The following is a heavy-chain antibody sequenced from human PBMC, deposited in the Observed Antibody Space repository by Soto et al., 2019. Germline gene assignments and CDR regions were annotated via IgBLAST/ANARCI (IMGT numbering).Heavy chain of an antibody. D-gene: IGHD5-18*01. Sequence: GASVKASCKTCGNTFTGNGIGWLRQAPGQGLEWMGWVSAYNGNTNYAQKFQGRVTRTTDTSTRTAYMELRSLRSDDTAVYYCARVVYTSMASRFDYWGQGSLVTVSS. V-gene: IGHV1-18*01. CDR3: ARVVYTSMASRFDY. CDR2: VSAYNGNT. J-gene: IGHJ4*02. CDR1: GNTFTGNG.